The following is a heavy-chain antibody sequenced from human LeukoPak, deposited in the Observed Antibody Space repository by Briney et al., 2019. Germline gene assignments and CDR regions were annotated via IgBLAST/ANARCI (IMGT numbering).Heavy chain of an antibody. Sequence: PSETLSLTCTVSGGSISSSSYYWGWIRQPPGKGLEWIGSIYYSGSTYYNPSLKSRVTISVDTSKNQFSLKLSSVTAADTAVYYCARGALTGEYYFDYWGQGTLVTVSS. CDR3: ARGALTGEYYFDY. CDR2: IYYSGST. CDR1: GGSISSSSYY. J-gene: IGHJ4*02. V-gene: IGHV4-39*07. D-gene: IGHD7-27*01.